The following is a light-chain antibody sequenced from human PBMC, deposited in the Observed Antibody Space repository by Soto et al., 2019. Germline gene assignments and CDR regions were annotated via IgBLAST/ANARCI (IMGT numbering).Light chain of an antibody. CDR1: RSEFGSYNL. CDR3: CSYACSSTLV. V-gene: IGLV2-23*01. J-gene: IGLJ2*01. Sequence: QSVLTHPASVSGTPGQSITISCTGPRSEFGSYNLVSWYQQHPGKATKLMIYEGSKRPSGVSNRCSGSKSGNTSSLTNSGLQAEDEADYYCCSYACSSTLVFGGGTKVTVL. CDR2: EGS.